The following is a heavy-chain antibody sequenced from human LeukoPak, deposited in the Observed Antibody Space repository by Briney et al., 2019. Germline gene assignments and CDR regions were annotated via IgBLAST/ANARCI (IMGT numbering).Heavy chain of an antibody. CDR2: ISGSGGST. V-gene: IGHV3-23*01. D-gene: IGHD3-16*01. J-gene: IGHJ4*02. CDR1: GFTFSSYA. CDR3: AKDLLALNYDYVWGSYLSGH. Sequence: GGSLRLSCAASGFTFSSYAMSWVRQAPGKGPEWVSAISGSGGSTYYADSVKGRFTISRDNSKNTLYLQMNSLRAEDTAVYYCAKDLLALNYDYVWGSYLSGHWGQGTLVTVSS.